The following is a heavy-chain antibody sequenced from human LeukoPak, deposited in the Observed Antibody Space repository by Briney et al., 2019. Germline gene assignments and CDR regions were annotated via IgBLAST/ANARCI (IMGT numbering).Heavy chain of an antibody. V-gene: IGHV3-74*01. CDR3: ARGYQYYYDSSGYYY. CDR2: IKSDGSTT. Sequence: GGSLRLSCAASGFTFSRYWMHWVRQVPGKGLVWVSRIKSDGSTTRYADSVKGRFTISRDNAKNSLYLQMNSLRAEDTAVYYCARGYQYYYDSSGYYYWGQGTLVTVSS. D-gene: IGHD3-22*01. J-gene: IGHJ4*02. CDR1: GFTFSRYW.